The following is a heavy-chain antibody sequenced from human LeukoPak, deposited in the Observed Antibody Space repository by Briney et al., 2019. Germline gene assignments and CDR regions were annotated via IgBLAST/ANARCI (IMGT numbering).Heavy chain of an antibody. CDR2: NDYSGST. Sequence: SETLSLTCIVSGGPISTHYWSWSRQPPAKGLEWIGYNDYSGSTNYNPSLQSRVTISVDPSKNQFSLKLNSVTAADTAVYYCARGATFRGTYYMDVWGKGTTVTVSS. CDR3: ARGATFRGTYYMDV. D-gene: IGHD3-10*01. CDR1: GGPISTHY. J-gene: IGHJ6*03. V-gene: IGHV4-59*11.